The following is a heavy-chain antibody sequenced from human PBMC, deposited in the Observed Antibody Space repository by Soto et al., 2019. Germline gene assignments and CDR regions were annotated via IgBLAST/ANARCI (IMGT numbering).Heavy chain of an antibody. J-gene: IGHJ4*02. Sequence: QVQLQESGPGLVKPSQTLSLTCTVSGGSISSGGYYWSWIRQHPGKGLEWIGYIYYSGSTYYNPSPKSGVTISVDTSKNQFSPQLSSVTAADTAVYYGARGSTGAHYFDYWGQGTLVTVSS. CDR2: IYYSGST. CDR3: ARGSTGAHYFDY. CDR1: GGSISSGGYY. V-gene: IGHV4-31*03. D-gene: IGHD2-2*01.